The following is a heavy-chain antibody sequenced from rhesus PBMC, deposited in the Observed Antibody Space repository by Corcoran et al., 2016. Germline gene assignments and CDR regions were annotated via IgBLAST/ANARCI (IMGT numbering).Heavy chain of an antibody. J-gene: IGHJ4*01. V-gene: IGHV4-65*01. CDR2: ISGSSGST. D-gene: IGHD3-9*01. CDR1: GGSISSSNW. CDR3: ARASYEDDYGYYYTDFDY. Sequence: QVQLQESGPGLVKPSETLSLTCAVSGGSISSSNWWSWIRQPPGKGLEWIGNISGSSGSTYYNPSLKSRCTISSDTSKNQFSLKLSFVDAADTAVYYCARASYEDDYGYYYTDFDYWGQGVLVTVSS.